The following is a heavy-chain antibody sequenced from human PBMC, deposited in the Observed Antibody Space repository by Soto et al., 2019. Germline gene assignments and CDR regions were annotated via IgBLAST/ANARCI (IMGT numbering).Heavy chain of an antibody. D-gene: IGHD6-13*01. CDR3: ARDSVAEAGTAAFDI. V-gene: IGHV3-21*01. Sequence: GGSLRLSCAASGFTFSSYSMNWVRQAPGKGLEWVSSISSSSSYIYYADSVKGRFTISRDNAKNSLYLQMNSLRAEDTAVYYCARDSVAEAGTAAFDIWGQGTMVTVSS. J-gene: IGHJ3*02. CDR1: GFTFSSYS. CDR2: ISSSSSYI.